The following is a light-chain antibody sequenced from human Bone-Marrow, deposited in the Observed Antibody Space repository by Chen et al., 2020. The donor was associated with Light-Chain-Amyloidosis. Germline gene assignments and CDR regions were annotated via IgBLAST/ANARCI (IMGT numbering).Light chain of an antibody. CDR2: RDT. V-gene: IGLV3-25*03. Sequence: SYELTQPPSVSVSPGQTARITCSGDDLPTKYAYWYQQKPGQAPVLVIHRDTERPSGVSERFSGSSSGKTATLTISGGEEEDEADYHCQSAESSGTYEVIFGGGTKLTVL. J-gene: IGLJ2*01. CDR3: QSAESSGTYEVI. CDR1: DLPTKY.